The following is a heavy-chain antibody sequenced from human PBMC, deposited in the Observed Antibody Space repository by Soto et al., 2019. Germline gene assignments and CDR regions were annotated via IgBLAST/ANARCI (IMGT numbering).Heavy chain of an antibody. CDR2: INHSGST. CDR3: ARERYYYGSGSRPFDY. V-gene: IGHV4-34*01. J-gene: IGHJ4*02. CDR1: GGSFSGYY. D-gene: IGHD3-10*01. Sequence: PSETLSLTCAVYGGSFSGYYWSWIRQPPGKGLEWIGEINHSGSTNYNPSLKSRVTISVDTSKNQFSLKLSSVTAADTAVYYCARERYYYGSGSRPFDYWGQGTLVTVPS.